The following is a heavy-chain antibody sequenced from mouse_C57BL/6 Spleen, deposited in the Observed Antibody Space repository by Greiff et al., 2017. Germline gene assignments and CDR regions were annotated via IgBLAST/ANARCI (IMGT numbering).Heavy chain of an antibody. CDR3: AREYYGSSYAMDY. D-gene: IGHD1-1*01. J-gene: IGHJ4*01. CDR1: GYTFTSYW. Sequence: QVQLQQPGAELVRPGTSVKLSCKASGYTFTSYWMHWVKQRPGQGLEWIGVIDPSDSYTNYNQKFKGKATLTVDTSSSTAYMQLSSLTSEDSAVYYCAREYYGSSYAMDYWGQGTSVTVSS. V-gene: IGHV1-59*01. CDR2: IDPSDSYT.